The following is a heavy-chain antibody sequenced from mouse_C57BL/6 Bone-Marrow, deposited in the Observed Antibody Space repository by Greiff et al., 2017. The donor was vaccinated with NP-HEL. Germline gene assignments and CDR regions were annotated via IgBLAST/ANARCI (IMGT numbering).Heavy chain of an antibody. CDR3: AKTTVANFDY. Sequence: EVQLQESGPELVKPGASVKISCKASGYSFTDYNMNWVKQSHGKSLEWIGVINPNYGTTSYNQKFKGKATLTVDQSSSTAYMQLNILTSADSAVYYCAKTTVANFDYWGQGTTLTVSS. CDR1: GYSFTDYN. J-gene: IGHJ2*01. D-gene: IGHD1-1*01. CDR2: INPNYGTT. V-gene: IGHV1-39*01.